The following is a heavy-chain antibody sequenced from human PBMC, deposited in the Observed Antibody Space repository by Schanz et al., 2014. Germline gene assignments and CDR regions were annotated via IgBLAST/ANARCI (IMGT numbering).Heavy chain of an antibody. CDR3: ARLSAIFGVVTTYYFDY. CDR1: GGSISSIGFY. CDR2: MYYSGST. D-gene: IGHD3-3*01. J-gene: IGHJ4*02. V-gene: IGHV4-39*01. Sequence: QLQLQESGPGLVNPSETLSLTCTVSGGSISSIGFYWGWIRQPPGKGLEWIGRMYYSGSTYYNPSQKSRVPRSGDASKNQFSLKRGSVTAAETAVYYCARLSAIFGVVTTYYFDYWGQGTLVTVSS.